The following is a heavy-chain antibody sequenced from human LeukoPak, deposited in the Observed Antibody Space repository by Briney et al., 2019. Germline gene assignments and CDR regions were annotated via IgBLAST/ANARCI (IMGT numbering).Heavy chain of an antibody. CDR2: IKPDGSER. CDR3: ARDRGAYYHFFDS. Sequence: GGSLRLSCAASGFTFSNYWMSWVRQPPGKGLEWVGNIKPDGSERNYMDSVKGRFTISRDNAKKSLYLQMNSLRAEDTAVYYCARDRGAYYHFFDSWGQGALVTVSS. D-gene: IGHD3-22*01. J-gene: IGHJ4*02. CDR1: GFTFSNYW. V-gene: IGHV3-7*01.